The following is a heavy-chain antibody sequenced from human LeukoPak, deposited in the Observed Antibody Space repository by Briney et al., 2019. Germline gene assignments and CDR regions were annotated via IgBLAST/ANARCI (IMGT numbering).Heavy chain of an antibody. J-gene: IGHJ4*02. CDR3: ARTNLGSGWRFDY. Sequence: GGSLRLSCGASEFAFSDFYMTWIRQAPGKGLEWVSYISSSSSHTNYADSVKGRFTISRDNAKNSLYLQMNSLRAEDTAVYYCARTNLGSGWRFDYWRQGTLVTVSS. CDR1: EFAFSDFY. CDR2: ISSSSSHT. V-gene: IGHV3-11*06. D-gene: IGHD6-19*01.